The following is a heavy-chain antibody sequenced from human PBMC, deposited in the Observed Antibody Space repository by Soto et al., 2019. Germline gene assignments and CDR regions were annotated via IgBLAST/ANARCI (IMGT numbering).Heavy chain of an antibody. CDR3: ARKWYDYGGNSGGYNWFDP. D-gene: IGHD4-17*01. Sequence: KPSETLSLTCAVYGGSFSGYYWSWIRQPPGKGLEWIGEINHSGSTNYNPSLKSRVTISVDTSKNQFSLKLSSVTAADTAVYYCARKWYDYGGNSGGYNWFDPWGQGTLVTVSS. V-gene: IGHV4-34*01. J-gene: IGHJ5*02. CDR1: GGSFSGYY. CDR2: INHSGST.